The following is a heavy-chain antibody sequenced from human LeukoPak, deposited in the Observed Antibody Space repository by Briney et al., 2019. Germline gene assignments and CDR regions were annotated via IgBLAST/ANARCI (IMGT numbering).Heavy chain of an antibody. V-gene: IGHV4-34*01. Sequence: PSETLSLTCGVNGGSFSGYYWNWIRQTPGKGLEWIGEINHSGSTNYNPSLKSRVTISVDTSKNQFSLKLSSVTAADTAVYYCAKERSAASRANYYYYMDVWGKGTTVTVSS. J-gene: IGHJ6*03. CDR3: AKERSAASRANYYYYMDV. CDR1: GGSFSGYY. D-gene: IGHD2-15*01. CDR2: INHSGST.